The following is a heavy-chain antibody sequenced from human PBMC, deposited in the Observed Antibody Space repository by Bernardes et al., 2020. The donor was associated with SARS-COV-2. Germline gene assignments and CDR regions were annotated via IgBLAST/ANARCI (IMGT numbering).Heavy chain of an antibody. Sequence: SETLCLTCSVSGDSISSYYWSWIRQPPGKGLEWIGFIYHTGSTSYNPSLKSRVTISIDTSKSQFSLKLNSVTAADTAVYYCAREWSSFDYWGQGTLVTVSS. CDR2: IYHTGST. D-gene: IGHD6-19*01. J-gene: IGHJ4*02. CDR3: AREWSSFDY. V-gene: IGHV4-59*01. CDR1: GDSISSYY.